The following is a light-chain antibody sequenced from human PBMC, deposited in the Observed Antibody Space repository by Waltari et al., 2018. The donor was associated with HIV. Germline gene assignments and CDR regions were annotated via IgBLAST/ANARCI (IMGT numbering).Light chain of an antibody. CDR3: GSRDVTGDQRV. V-gene: IGLV3-19*01. CDR2: GKN. CDR1: RLRTNY. Sequence: SDELTQAPEVSWALGQTVKITCQGDRLRTNYASWYQQKTGQAPVIVIYGKNNRPSGITDRFSASSSGNIASLTISATLVEDEATYFCGSRDVTGDQRVFGPGTWVAV. J-gene: IGLJ1*01.